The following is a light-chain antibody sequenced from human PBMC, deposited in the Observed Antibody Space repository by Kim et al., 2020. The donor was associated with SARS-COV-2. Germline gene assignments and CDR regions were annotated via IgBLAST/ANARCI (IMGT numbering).Light chain of an antibody. CDR1: SGNSSYA. J-gene: IGLJ2*01. CDR3: QTWGTGILVV. CDR2: LNSDGSH. V-gene: IGLV4-69*01. Sequence: VKPTSTLSSGNSSYAIAWHQQQPEKGPRYLMKLNSDGSHSKGDGIPDRFSGSSSGAERYLTISSLQSEDEADYYCQTWGTGILVVFGGGTQLTVL.